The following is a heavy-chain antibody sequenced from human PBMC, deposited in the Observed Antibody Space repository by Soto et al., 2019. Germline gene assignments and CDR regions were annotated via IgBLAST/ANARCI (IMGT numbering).Heavy chain of an antibody. CDR3: AQALVFTGGDGFDI. V-gene: IGHV4-31*02. CDR1: GGSITTGGRY. CDR2: IYYSGNT. J-gene: IGHJ3*02. D-gene: IGHD1-1*01. Sequence: QVRLQEWGPGLVKPSQTLSLKCSVSGGSITTGGRYWSWIRQLPGKGLEWIGDIYYSGNTYYNGTLKMRVTISVEAAKNQFSLKLSSVTAADTAVYYCAQALVFTGGDGFDIWGQGRLVTVSS.